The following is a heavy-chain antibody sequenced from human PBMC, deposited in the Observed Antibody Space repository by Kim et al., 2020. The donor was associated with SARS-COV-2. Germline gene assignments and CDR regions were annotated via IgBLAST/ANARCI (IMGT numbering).Heavy chain of an antibody. J-gene: IGHJ2*01. CDR2: T. V-gene: IGHV4-39*01. Sequence: THTTPSLKRQVTISVDTSKNQFSLKLSSVTAADTAVYYCARHLRNWYFDLWGRGTLVTVSS. CDR3: ARHLRNWYFDL.